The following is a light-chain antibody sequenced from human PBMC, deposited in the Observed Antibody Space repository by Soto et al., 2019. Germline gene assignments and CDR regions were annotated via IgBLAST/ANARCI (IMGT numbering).Light chain of an antibody. CDR3: QQYSSLPHT. CDR2: GIS. V-gene: IGKV3-20*01. J-gene: IGKJ2*01. CDR1: QSVTNSF. Sequence: ESVLTQSPVTLSLSPGDSATLSCRASQSVTNSFFAWYQQNPGQAPRLLIYGISNRATGTPDRFSGSGSGTDFTLTISRLEPEDFVVYYCQQYSSLPHTFGQGTKLEVK.